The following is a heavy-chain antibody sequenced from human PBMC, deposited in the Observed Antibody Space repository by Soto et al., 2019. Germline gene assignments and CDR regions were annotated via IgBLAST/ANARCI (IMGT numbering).Heavy chain of an antibody. CDR2: IDPSDSYT. V-gene: IGHV5-10-1*03. CDR1: GYSFTSYW. Sequence: EVQLVQSGAEVKKPGESLRISCKGSGYSFTSYWISWVRQMPGKGLEWMGRIDPSDSYTNYSPSFQGHVTISADKSISTAYLQWSSLKASDTAMYYCARHTIGYYDSSGAFDYWGRGTLVTVSS. D-gene: IGHD3-22*01. CDR3: ARHTIGYYDSSGAFDY. J-gene: IGHJ4*02.